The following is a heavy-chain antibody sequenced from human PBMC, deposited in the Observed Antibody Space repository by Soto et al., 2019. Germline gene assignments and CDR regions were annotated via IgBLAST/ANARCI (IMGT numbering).Heavy chain of an antibody. CDR1: GYTFTGYY. V-gene: IGHV1-2*02. J-gene: IGHJ4*02. CDR2: INPNSGGT. CDR3: ATGGNNWNLVEPNFDY. Sequence: ASVKVSCKASGYTFTGYYMHWVRQAPGQGLEWMGWINPNSGGTNYAQKFQGRVTMTRDTSISTAYMELSRLRSDDTAVYYCATGGNNWNLVEPNFDYWGQGTLVTVS. D-gene: IGHD1-20*01.